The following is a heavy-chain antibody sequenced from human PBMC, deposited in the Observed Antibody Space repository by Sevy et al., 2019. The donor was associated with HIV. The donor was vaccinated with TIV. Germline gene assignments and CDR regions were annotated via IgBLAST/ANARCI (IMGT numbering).Heavy chain of an antibody. Sequence: GGSLRLSCAASGLSVSDNYMNWVRQAPGKGLELVSVIYSDGRTYYPDSVKGRFSISRDYSKHTLYLHMKSLRPEDTAVYYCARDRYYDASGYYYYYYAMVVWGQGTTVTCSS. D-gene: IGHD3-22*01. J-gene: IGHJ6*02. CDR1: GLSVSDNY. CDR2: IYSDGRT. V-gene: IGHV3-66*01. CDR3: ARDRYYDASGYYYYYYAMVV.